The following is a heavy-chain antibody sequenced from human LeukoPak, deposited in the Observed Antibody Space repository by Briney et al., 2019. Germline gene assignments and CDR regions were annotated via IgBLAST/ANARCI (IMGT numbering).Heavy chain of an antibody. J-gene: IGHJ4*02. Sequence: GGSLRLSCAASGFTFSTYGMSWVRQAPGKGLEWVSGISWNSGSIGYADSVKGRFTISRDNAKNSLYLQMNSLRAEDTALYYCAKASSTDCSSTSCYFDYWGQGTLVTVSS. CDR1: GFTFSTYG. CDR2: ISWNSGSI. CDR3: AKASSTDCSSTSCYFDY. V-gene: IGHV3-9*01. D-gene: IGHD2-2*01.